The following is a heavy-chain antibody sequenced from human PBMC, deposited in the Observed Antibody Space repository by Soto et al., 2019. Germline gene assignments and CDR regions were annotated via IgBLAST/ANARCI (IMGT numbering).Heavy chain of an antibody. CDR2: IYHSGST. V-gene: IGHV4-4*02. CDR3: ARDTAMVTGWFDP. Sequence: QVQLQESGPGLVKPSGTLSLTCGVSGGSISSTNWWSWVRQPPRKRLEWIGEIYHSGSTNYNPSLKSRVTISVDKSKNQFSLKLSSVTAADTAVYYCARDTAMVTGWFDPWGQGTLVTVSS. CDR1: GGSISSTNW. J-gene: IGHJ5*02. D-gene: IGHD5-18*01.